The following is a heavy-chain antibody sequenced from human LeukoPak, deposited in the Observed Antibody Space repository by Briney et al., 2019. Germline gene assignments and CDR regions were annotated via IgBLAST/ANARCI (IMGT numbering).Heavy chain of an antibody. CDR2: ISYDGSNK. CDR1: GFTFSSYG. CDR3: AKGAAAAGLFGWFDP. Sequence: GGSLRLSCAASGFTFSSYGMHWVRQAPGKGLEWVAVISYDGSNKYYADSVKGRFTISRGNSKNTLYLQMNSLRAEDTAVYYCAKGAAAAGLFGWFDPWGQGTLVTVSS. J-gene: IGHJ5*02. D-gene: IGHD6-13*01. V-gene: IGHV3-30*18.